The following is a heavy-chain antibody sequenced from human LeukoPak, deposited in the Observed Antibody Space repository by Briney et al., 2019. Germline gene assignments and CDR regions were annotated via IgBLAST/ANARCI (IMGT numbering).Heavy chain of an antibody. Sequence: GGSLRLSCAASGFTFSSYGMHWVRQAPGKGLEWAAVISYDGSNKYYADSVKGRFTISRDNSKNTLYLQMNSLRAEDTAVYYCAKDEAPYYYGSGSKFDYWGQGTLVTVSS. CDR2: ISYDGSNK. D-gene: IGHD3-10*01. CDR1: GFTFSSYG. J-gene: IGHJ4*02. V-gene: IGHV3-30*18. CDR3: AKDEAPYYYGSGSKFDY.